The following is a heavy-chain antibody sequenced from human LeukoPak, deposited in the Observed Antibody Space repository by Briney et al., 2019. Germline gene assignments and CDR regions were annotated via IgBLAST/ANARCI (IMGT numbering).Heavy chain of an antibody. CDR1: GYTFTGYY. CDR2: INPNSGGT. J-gene: IGHJ4*02. D-gene: IGHD1-1*01. CDR3: AREDSSSGTNDY. Sequence: ASVKVSCKASGYTFTGYYMHWVRQAPGQGLEWMGWINPNSGGTNYAQKFQGRVTMTRDTSISTAYMELSRLRSDDTAVYYCAREDSSSGTNDYWGQGTLVTVSS. V-gene: IGHV1-2*02.